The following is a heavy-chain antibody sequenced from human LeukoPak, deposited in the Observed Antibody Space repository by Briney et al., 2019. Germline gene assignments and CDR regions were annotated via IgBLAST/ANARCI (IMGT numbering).Heavy chain of an antibody. J-gene: IGHJ4*02. Sequence: SETLSLTCTVSGGSISSISYYWGWIRQPPGKGLEWIGSIYYSGSTSYNPSLESRVTISVDTSKNQFSLRLTSVTAADTAVYYCARGLYYDILTGYYSGFDYWGQGTLVTVSS. CDR1: GGSISSISYY. CDR2: IYYSGST. D-gene: IGHD3-9*01. V-gene: IGHV4-39*07. CDR3: ARGLYYDILTGYYSGFDY.